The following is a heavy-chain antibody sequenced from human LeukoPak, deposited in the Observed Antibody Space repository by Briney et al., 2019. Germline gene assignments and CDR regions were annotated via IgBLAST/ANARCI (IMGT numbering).Heavy chain of an antibody. CDR3: ARLLIAAAGTFIDY. Sequence: GASVKVSCKASGYTFTSYAMHRVRQAPGQRLEWMGWINAGNGNTKYSQKFQGRVTITRDTSASTAYMELSSLRSEDTAVYYCARLLIAAAGTFIDYWGQGTLVTVSS. CDR2: INAGNGNT. J-gene: IGHJ4*02. V-gene: IGHV1-3*01. CDR1: GYTFTSYA. D-gene: IGHD6-13*01.